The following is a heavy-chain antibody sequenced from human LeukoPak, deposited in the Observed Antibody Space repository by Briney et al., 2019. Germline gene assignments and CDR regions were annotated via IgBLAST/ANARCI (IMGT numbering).Heavy chain of an antibody. CDR1: GFSFNSHN. CDR3: AGNMGGCTSTSCYSDFDI. CDR2: INTSSRYI. J-gene: IGHJ4*02. D-gene: IGHD2-2*01. Sequence: GGSLRLSCAASGFSFNSHNMNWVRQAPGKGLEWVSFINTSSRYIYYADSVKGRFTISRDNAKNSLYLKMSSLRAEDTAVYYCAGNMGGCTSTSCYSDFDIWGQGKLVTVSP. V-gene: IGHV3-21*01.